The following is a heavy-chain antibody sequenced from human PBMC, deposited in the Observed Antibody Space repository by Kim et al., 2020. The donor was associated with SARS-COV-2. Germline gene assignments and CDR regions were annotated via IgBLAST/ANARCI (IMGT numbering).Heavy chain of an antibody. Sequence: GGSLRLSCAASGFTFSNAWMSWVRQAPGKGLEWVGRIKSKTDGGTTDYAAPVKGRFTISRDDSKNTLYLQMNSLKTEDTAVYYCTTDPRGRGYPKAFDIWGQGTMVTVSS. D-gene: IGHD5-18*01. CDR1: GFTFSNAW. V-gene: IGHV3-15*01. CDR3: TTDPRGRGYPKAFDI. CDR2: IKSKTDGGTT. J-gene: IGHJ3*02.